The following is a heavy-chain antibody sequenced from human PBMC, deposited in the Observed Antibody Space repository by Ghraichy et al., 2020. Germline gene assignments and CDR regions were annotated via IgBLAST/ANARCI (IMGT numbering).Heavy chain of an antibody. CDR3: TRLEDPGV. CDR2: INRDGSTT. D-gene: IGHD6-25*01. J-gene: IGHJ4*02. V-gene: IGHV3-74*01. CDR1: GFTFRNYW. Sequence: GGSLRLSCAASGFTFRNYWMHWVRQVPGKGLVWISNINRDGSTTNYADSVKGRFTISRDNAKNTLYLQMTSLRVEDTAVYYCTRLEDPGVWGQGTLVTVSS.